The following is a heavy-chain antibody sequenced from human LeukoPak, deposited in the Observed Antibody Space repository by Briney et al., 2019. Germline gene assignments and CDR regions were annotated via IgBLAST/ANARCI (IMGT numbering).Heavy chain of an antibody. CDR1: GYSISSGYY. CDR3: ARSSALDGDHNY. V-gene: IGHV4-38-2*01. J-gene: IGHJ4*02. Sequence: PSETLSLTCAVSGYSISSGYYWGWIRQPPGKGLEWIGSIYHSGSTYYNPSLKSRVTISVDTSKNQFSLKLSSVTAADTAVYYCARSSALDGDHNYWGQGTLVTVSS. CDR2: IYHSGST. D-gene: IGHD4-17*01.